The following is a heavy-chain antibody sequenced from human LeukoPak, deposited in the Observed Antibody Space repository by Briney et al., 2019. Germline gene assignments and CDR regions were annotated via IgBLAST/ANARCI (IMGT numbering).Heavy chain of an antibody. V-gene: IGHV3-74*01. CDR1: GFTFSSYW. CDR3: ARRRGRFLTHCGTECYSGYDY. Sequence: GGPLRLSCTASGFTFSSYWMHWVCQAPGKGLVWVSRINTDGSSTSYADSVKGRFTISRDNAKNTLYLQMNSLRAEDTAVYFCARRRGRFLTHCGTECYSGYDYWGQGALVAVAS. D-gene: IGHD2-21*01. J-gene: IGHJ4*02. CDR2: INTDGSST.